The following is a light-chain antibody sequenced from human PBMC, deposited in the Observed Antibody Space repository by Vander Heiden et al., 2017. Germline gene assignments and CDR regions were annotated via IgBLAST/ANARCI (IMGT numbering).Light chain of an antibody. Sequence: EIVLSHSPATLSLSPGERATLSCRASQSVSSYLAWYQQKPGQAPRLLIYDASNRATGSPARCSGSGSGTDFTLTISSLEPEDFAVYYCQQRSNRPPWTFGQGTKVEIK. CDR2: DAS. CDR1: QSVSSY. CDR3: QQRSNRPPWT. V-gene: IGKV3-11*01. J-gene: IGKJ1*01.